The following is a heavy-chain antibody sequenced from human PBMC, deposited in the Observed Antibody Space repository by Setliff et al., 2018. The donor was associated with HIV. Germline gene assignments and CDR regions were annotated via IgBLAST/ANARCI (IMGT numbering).Heavy chain of an antibody. Sequence: ASVKVSCKASGYTFSSYGISWVRQAPGQGLEWMGWINPYSGKTKYAQNLQGSVTMTTDTSTSTADMERRSLRSDDTAMYYCARERPYCSGGSCYGLNYFDCWGQGTLVTVSS. V-gene: IGHV1-18*04. D-gene: IGHD2-15*01. CDR3: ARERPYCSGGSCYGLNYFDC. CDR1: GYTFSSYG. J-gene: IGHJ4*02. CDR2: INPYSGKT.